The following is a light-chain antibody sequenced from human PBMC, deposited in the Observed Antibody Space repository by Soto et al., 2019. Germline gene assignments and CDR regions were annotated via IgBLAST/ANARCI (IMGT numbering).Light chain of an antibody. V-gene: IGKV3-11*01. CDR1: QRVXSY. Sequence: DIVLTQSPATLSLSPGERATLSCWASQRVXSYFVWYEPKPGQAPRMLIXDESNRAAGIPARFIGSGSGTDFTLTISSLEPEYFAVYYCQQRSNWPSWTFGQGTKVDIK. CDR3: QQRSNWPSWT. CDR2: DES. J-gene: IGKJ1*01.